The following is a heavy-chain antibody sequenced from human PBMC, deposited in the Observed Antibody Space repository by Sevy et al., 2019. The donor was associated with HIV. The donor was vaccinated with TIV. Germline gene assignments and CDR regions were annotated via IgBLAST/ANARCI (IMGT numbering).Heavy chain of an antibody. V-gene: IGHV2-5*01. CDR2: IYWNDDK. CDR3: AHRQGIAVAGSYYYYFDY. D-gene: IGHD6-19*01. Sequence: SGPTLVKPTQTLTLTCTFSGFSLSTSGVGVGWIRQPPGKALGWLALIYWNDDKRYSPSLKSRLTITKDTSKNQVVLTMTNMDPVDTATYYCAHRQGIAVAGSYYYYFDYWGQGTLVTVSS. J-gene: IGHJ4*02. CDR1: GFSLSTSGVG.